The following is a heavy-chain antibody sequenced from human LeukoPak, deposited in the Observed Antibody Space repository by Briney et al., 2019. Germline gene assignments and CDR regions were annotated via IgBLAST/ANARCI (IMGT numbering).Heavy chain of an antibody. CDR1: GGTFSSYA. CDR3: ASQYSSGPFDY. D-gene: IGHD6-19*01. V-gene: IGHV1-69*05. J-gene: IGHJ4*02. CDR2: IIPIFGTA. Sequence: SVKVTCKASGGTFSSYAISWVRQAPGQGLEWMGRIIPIFGTANYAQKFQGRVTITTDESTSTAYMELSSLRSEDTAVYYCASQYSSGPFDYWGQGTLVTVSS.